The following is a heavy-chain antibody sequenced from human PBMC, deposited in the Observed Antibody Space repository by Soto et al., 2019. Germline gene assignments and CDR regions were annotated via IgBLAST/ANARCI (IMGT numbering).Heavy chain of an antibody. CDR3: ARAYMATVIFDY. V-gene: IGHV1-3*01. CDR1: GYTFTSYS. J-gene: IGHJ4*02. CDR2: INAGNGNT. D-gene: IGHD4-4*01. Sequence: APVKGSLKASGYTFTSYSMDWGRQAPGQRLEWMGWINAGNGNTKYSQKFQGRVTITRDTSASTAYMEMSSLRSEDTAVYYCARAYMATVIFDYWGQGTLVTVSS.